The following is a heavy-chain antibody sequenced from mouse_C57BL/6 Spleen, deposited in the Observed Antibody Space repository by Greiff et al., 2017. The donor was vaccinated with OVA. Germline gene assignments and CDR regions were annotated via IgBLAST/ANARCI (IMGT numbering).Heavy chain of an antibody. D-gene: IGHD2-4*01. CDR1: GFSLTSYG. Sequence: QVQLKESGPGLVQPSQSLSITCTVSGFSLTSYGVHWVRQSPGKGLEWLGVIWRGGSTDYNAAFMSRLSITKDNSTSQVFFKMNSLQADDTAIYYCAPQIYYDYDEGMDYWGQGTSVTVSS. CDR2: IWRGGST. J-gene: IGHJ4*01. V-gene: IGHV2-5*01. CDR3: APQIYYDYDEGMDY.